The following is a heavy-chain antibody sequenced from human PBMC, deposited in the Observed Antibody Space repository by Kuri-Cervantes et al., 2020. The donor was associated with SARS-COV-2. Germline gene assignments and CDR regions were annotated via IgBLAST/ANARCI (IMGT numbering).Heavy chain of an antibody. V-gene: IGHV1-3*01. CDR2: INAGNGNT. J-gene: IGHJ4*02. Sequence: ASVKVSCKASGYTFTSYAMHWVRQAPGQRLEWMGWINAGNGNTKYSQKFQGRVTMTTDTSTTTAYMELRILRSDDTAVYYCARVLIVGASAEIDYWGQGTLVTVSS. CDR3: ARVLIVGASAEIDY. CDR1: GYTFTSYA. D-gene: IGHD1-26*01.